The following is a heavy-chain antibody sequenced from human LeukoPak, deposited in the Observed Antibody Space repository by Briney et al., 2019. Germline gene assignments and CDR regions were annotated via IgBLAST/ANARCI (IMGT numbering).Heavy chain of an antibody. V-gene: IGHV3-48*03. D-gene: IGHD2-2*01. CDR2: IGVSGSTM. CDR1: GFTFSSYE. CDR3: ARERYCSSTSCPHGDLDY. Sequence: GGSLRLSCAASGFTFSSYEMNWVRQAPGKGLEWVSYIGVSGSTMYYAESVKGRFTISRDNAKNSLCLQMNSLRAEDTVVYYCARERYCSSTSCPHGDLDYWGQGTLVSVSS. J-gene: IGHJ4*02.